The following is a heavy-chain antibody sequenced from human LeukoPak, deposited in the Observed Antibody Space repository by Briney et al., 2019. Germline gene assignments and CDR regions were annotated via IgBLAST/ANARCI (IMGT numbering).Heavy chain of an antibody. D-gene: IGHD3-3*02. V-gene: IGHV3-7*01. CDR2: IKDDGSQT. J-gene: IGHJ4*02. Sequence: PGGSLRLSCVASGFPFTSYWMSWVRQAPGKGLEWVANIKDDGSQTYSVDSVKGRFTLSRDNAKNSIYLQMNSLTTDDTAIYYCATWQFCSGYHFEYWGQGAHVTVSS. CDR1: GFPFTSYW. CDR3: ATWQFCSGYHFEY.